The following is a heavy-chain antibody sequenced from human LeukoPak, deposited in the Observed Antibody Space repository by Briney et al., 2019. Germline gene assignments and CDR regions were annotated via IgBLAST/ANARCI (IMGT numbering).Heavy chain of an antibody. CDR3: AKRLTGTFDY. Sequence: GGSLRLSCAASGFTFSSYEMNWVRQAPGKGLEWVSVISGSGDSTYYADSVKGRFTISRDNSKNTLYLQMNSLRAEDTAVYYCAKRLTGTFDYWGQGTLVTVSS. V-gene: IGHV3-23*01. CDR2: ISGSGDST. CDR1: GFTFSSYE. J-gene: IGHJ4*02. D-gene: IGHD1-7*01.